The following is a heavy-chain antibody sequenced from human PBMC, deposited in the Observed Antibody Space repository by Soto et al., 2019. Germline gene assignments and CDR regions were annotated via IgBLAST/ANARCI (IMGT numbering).Heavy chain of an antibody. V-gene: IGHV1-3*01. D-gene: IGHD3-22*01. J-gene: IGHJ3*01. CDR1: GYTFISYA. Sequence: QVQLVQPGAEVKKPGASVNISCKASGYTFISYAIHGARQAPGQRLEWMGWINAGNGNTKYSQKFQGRVTITRDTSASTVYMELSSLRSEDTATYFCASPGSYMIVAFDPWGQGTTVTVSS. CDR2: INAGNGNT. CDR3: ASPGSYMIVAFDP.